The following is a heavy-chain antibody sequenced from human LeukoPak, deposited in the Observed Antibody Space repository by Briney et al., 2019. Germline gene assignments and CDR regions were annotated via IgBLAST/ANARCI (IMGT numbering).Heavy chain of an antibody. D-gene: IGHD1-26*01. CDR1: GGSISSGGYS. J-gene: IGHJ6*02. CDR3: ARSGLEIPTSGYYYYYGMDV. CDR2: IYHSGST. Sequence: QTLSLTCAVSGGSISSGGYSWSWIRQPPGKGLEWIGYIYHSGSTYYNPSLKSRVTISVDRSKNQFSLKLSSVTAADTAVYYCARSGLEIPTSGYYYYYGMDVWGQGTTVTVSS. V-gene: IGHV4-30-2*01.